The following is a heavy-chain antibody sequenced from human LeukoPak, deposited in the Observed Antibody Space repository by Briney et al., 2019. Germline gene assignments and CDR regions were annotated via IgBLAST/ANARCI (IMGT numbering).Heavy chain of an antibody. D-gene: IGHD4-11*01. CDR2: ISRSNNV. Sequence: KPGGSLRLSCAASGFTFSAYDMNWVRQAPGKGLEWVPYISRSNNVYYADSVKGRFTISRDNAKNSLYLQMNSLRAEDTAVYYCAYSNSFDYWGQGTLVTVSS. CDR3: AYSNSFDY. CDR1: GFTFSAYD. J-gene: IGHJ4*02. V-gene: IGHV3-69-1*01.